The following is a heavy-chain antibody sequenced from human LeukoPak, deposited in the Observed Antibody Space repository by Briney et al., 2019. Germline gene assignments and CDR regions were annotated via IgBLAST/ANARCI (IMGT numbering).Heavy chain of an antibody. Sequence: GGSLRLSCTASGFTFGDYAMSWFRQAPGKGLEWVGFIRSKAYGGTTEYAASVKGRFTISRDDSKSIAYLQMNSLKTEDTAVYYCTRDRRYYDSSGYYYYGDYYYYMDVWGKGTTVTVSS. D-gene: IGHD3-22*01. J-gene: IGHJ6*03. CDR1: GFTFGDYA. CDR2: IRSKAYGGTT. CDR3: TRDRRYYDSSGYYYYGDYYYYMDV. V-gene: IGHV3-49*03.